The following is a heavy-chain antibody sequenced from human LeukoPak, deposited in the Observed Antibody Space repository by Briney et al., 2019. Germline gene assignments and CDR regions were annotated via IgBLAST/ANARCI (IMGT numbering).Heavy chain of an antibody. J-gene: IGHJ6*04. CDR3: ARDGMDV. CDR2: INAGNGNT. V-gene: IGHV1-3*01. CDR1: GYTCTSYA. Sequence: ASVQASCYASGYTCTSYAMHWGRQAPGQRLEWMGWINAGNGNTKYSQKFQGRVTITRDTSASTAYMELSSLRSEDTAVYYCARDGMDVWGKGTTVTVSS.